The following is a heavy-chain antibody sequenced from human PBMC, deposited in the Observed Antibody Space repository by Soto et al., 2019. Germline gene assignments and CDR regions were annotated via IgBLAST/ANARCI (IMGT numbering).Heavy chain of an antibody. V-gene: IGHV4-31*03. CDR3: AREGKYYDILTGYRTLNWFDP. CDR1: GGSISSGGYY. D-gene: IGHD3-9*01. J-gene: IGHJ5*02. CDR2: IYYSGST. Sequence: LSLTCTVSGGSISSGGYYWSWIRQHPGKGLEWIGYIYYSGSTYYNPSLKSRVTISVDTSKNQFSLKLSSVTAADTAVYYCAREGKYYDILTGYRTLNWFDPWGQGTLVTVSS.